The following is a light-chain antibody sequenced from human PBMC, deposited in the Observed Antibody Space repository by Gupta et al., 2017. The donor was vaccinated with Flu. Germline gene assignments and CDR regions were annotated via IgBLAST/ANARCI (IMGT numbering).Light chain of an antibody. CDR3: HLYGASPRA. V-gene: IGKV3-20*01. CDR1: QTVSRSY. CDR2: GTS. J-gene: IGKJ1*01. Sequence: EIVLTQSPGTLSLSPGERATLSCRTSQTVSRSYLAWYQQKLGQAPRLLIYGTSSRATGIPDRFSGSGSGTDFTLSIRRLELEDFAVYYCHLYGASPRAFGEGTKVEI.